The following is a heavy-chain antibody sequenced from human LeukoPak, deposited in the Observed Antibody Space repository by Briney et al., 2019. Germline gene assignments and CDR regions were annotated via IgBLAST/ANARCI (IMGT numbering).Heavy chain of an antibody. CDR1: GFTFSSYS. D-gene: IGHD5-18*01. V-gene: IGHV3-21*01. CDR3: ARDGYSYGSTFDY. Sequence: GGSLRLSCAASGFTFSSYSMNWVRQAPGEGLEWVSSISSSSSYIYYADSVKGRFTISRDNAKNSLYLQMNSLRAEDTAVYYCARDGYSYGSTFDYWGQGTLVTVSS. J-gene: IGHJ4*02. CDR2: ISSSSSYI.